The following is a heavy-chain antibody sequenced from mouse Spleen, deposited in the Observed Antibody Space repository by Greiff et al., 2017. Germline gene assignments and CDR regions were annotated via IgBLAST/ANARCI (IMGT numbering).Heavy chain of an antibody. Sequence: EVMLVESGGGLVKPGGSLKLSCAASGFTFSSYAMSWVRQTPEKRLEWVATISDGGSYTYYPDNVKGRFTISRDNAKNNLYLQMSHLKSEDTAMYYCARTTTVVATDYWGQGTTLTVSS. CDR1: GFTFSSYA. V-gene: IGHV5-4*03. CDR3: ARTTTVVATDY. J-gene: IGHJ2*01. CDR2: ISDGGSYT. D-gene: IGHD1-1*01.